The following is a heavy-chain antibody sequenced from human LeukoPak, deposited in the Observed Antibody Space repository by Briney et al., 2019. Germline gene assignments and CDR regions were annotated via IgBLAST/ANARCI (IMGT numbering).Heavy chain of an antibody. V-gene: IGHV4-31*03. J-gene: IGHJ3*02. CDR1: GGSISSGGYY. D-gene: IGHD3-16*02. CDR3: AREEMITFGGVIGGPLDI. CDR2: IYYSGST. Sequence: PSETLSLTCTVSGGSISSGGYYWSWIRQHPGKGLEWIGYIYYSGSTYYNPSLKSRVTISVDTSKNQFSLKLSSVTAADTAVYYCAREEMITFGGVIGGPLDIWGQGTMVTVSS.